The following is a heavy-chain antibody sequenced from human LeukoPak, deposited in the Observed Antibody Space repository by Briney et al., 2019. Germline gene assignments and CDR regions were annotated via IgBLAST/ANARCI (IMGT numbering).Heavy chain of an antibody. V-gene: IGHV3-9*01. CDR3: AKAPGDRYNGDEDYYFDY. Sequence: GRSLRLSCAASGFTFDDYAMHWVRQAPGKGLEWVSGISWNSGSIGYADSVKGRFTISRDNAKNSLYLQMNSLRAEDTALYYCAKAPGDRYNGDEDYYFDYWGQGTLVTVSS. CDR2: ISWNSGSI. J-gene: IGHJ4*02. CDR1: GFTFDDYA. D-gene: IGHD5-24*01.